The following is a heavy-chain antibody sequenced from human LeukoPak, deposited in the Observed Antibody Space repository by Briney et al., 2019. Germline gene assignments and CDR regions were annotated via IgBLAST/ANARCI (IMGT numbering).Heavy chain of an antibody. CDR2: ISSSSSYI. CDR1: GFTFNSYS. CDR3: ETGPVRRGDY. J-gene: IGHJ4*02. D-gene: IGHD3-10*01. V-gene: IGHV3-21*01. Sequence: GGSLRLSCAASGFTFNSYSMNWVRQAPGKGLEWVSSISSSSSYIYYADSVKGRFTISRDNAKNSLYLQMNSLRAEDTAVYYCETGPVRRGDYWGQGTLVTVSS.